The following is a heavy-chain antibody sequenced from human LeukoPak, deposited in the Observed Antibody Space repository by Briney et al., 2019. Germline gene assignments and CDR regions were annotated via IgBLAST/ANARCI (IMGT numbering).Heavy chain of an antibody. J-gene: IGHJ6*04. D-gene: IGHD5-24*01. CDR2: IIPIFGTA. V-gene: IGHV1-69*13. CDR1: GGTFSSYA. CDR3: ARAINPAHSLSYYGMDV. Sequence: SVKVSCKASGGTFSSYAISWVRQAPGQGLEWMGGIIPIFGTANYAQKFQGRVTITADESTSTAYMELSSLRSEDTAVYHCARAINPAHSLSYYGMDVWAKGPRSPSPQ.